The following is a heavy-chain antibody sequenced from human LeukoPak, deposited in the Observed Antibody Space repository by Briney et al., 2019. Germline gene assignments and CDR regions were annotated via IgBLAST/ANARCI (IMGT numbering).Heavy chain of an antibody. D-gene: IGHD6-19*01. J-gene: IGHJ5*02. V-gene: IGHV3-30*01. CDR3: ARGAVAGDR. CDR1: GFTFSSYA. CDR2: ISYDGSNK. Sequence: WGSLSLSCAASGFTFSSYAMHWVRQAPGKGLEWVAVISYDGSNKYYADSVKGRFTISRDNSKNTLYLQMNSLRAEDTAVYYCARGAVAGDRWGQGTLVTVSS.